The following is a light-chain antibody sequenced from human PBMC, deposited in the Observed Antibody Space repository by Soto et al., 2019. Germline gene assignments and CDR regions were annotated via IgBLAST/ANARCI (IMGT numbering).Light chain of an antibody. CDR3: CSYAGSSWV. CDR1: SSDVGDYNY. J-gene: IGLJ3*02. Sequence: QSALAQPASVSGSPGQSVTISCIGTSSDVGDYNYVSWYQQHPGKAPTLMVYDVVKRPSGVPGRFSGSKSGNTASLTISGLQAEDEADYYCCSYAGSSWVFGGGTKVTVL. V-gene: IGLV2-11*01. CDR2: DVV.